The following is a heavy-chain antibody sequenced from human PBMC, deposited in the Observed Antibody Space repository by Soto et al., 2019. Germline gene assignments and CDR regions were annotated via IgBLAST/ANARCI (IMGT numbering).Heavy chain of an antibody. J-gene: IGHJ6*03. Sequence: PGGSLRLSCAASGFTFSNYAMNWVRQAPGKGLEWVSAISGSGGSTYYADSVKGRFTISRDNSKNTLYLQMNSLRAEDTAVYYCAKADDYGDTRYYYYYMDVWGKGTTVTVSS. CDR1: GFTFSNYA. D-gene: IGHD4-17*01. CDR2: ISGSGGST. V-gene: IGHV3-23*01. CDR3: AKADDYGDTRYYYYYMDV.